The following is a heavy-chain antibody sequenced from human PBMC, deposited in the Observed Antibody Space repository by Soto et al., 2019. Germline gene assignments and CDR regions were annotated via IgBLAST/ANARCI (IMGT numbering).Heavy chain of an antibody. Sequence: GGSLRLSCAASGFTFNSYAMHWVRQAPGQGLEWVAVISFDGINTYYADSVKGRVTISRDNSRNTVFLHMSSLRSEDTAVFYCARDIERSQVSFIIAGCVVHWGKGIRVTVAS. CDR1: GFTFNSYA. J-gene: IGHJ4*02. V-gene: IGHV3-30*04. CDR2: ISFDGINT. CDR3: ARDIERSQVSFIIAGCVVH. D-gene: IGHD2-15*01.